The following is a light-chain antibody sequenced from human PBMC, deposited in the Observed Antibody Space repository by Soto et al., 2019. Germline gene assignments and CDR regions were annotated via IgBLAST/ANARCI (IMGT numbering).Light chain of an antibody. V-gene: IGLV2-11*01. CDR3: CSYAGSYSYV. CDR1: SSDVGGYNY. CDR2: DVS. Sequence: QSVLTQPGSVTGSAGQSVTISCTGTSSDVGGYNYVSWYQQHPGKAPKLMIYDVSKRPSGVPDRFSGSKSGNTASLTISGLQAEDEADYYCCSYAGSYSYVFGTGTKLTVL. J-gene: IGLJ1*01.